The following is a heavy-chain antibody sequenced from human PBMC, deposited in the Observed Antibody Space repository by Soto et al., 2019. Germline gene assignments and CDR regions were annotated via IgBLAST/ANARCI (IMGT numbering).Heavy chain of an antibody. CDR2: FDPEDGET. J-gene: IGHJ4*02. D-gene: IGHD2-2*01. Sequence: ASVKVSCKVSGYTLTELSMHWVRQAPGKGLEWMGGFDPEDGETIYAQKFQGRVTMTEDTSTDTAYMGLSSLRSEDTAVYYCATYQLSHPGSFDYWGQGTMVTVYS. CDR1: GYTLTELS. CDR3: ATYQLSHPGSFDY. V-gene: IGHV1-24*01.